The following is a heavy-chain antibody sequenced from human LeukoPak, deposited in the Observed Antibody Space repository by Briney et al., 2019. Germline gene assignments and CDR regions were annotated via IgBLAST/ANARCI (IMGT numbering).Heavy chain of an antibody. J-gene: IGHJ4*02. CDR2: IGHDATKI. D-gene: IGHD3-16*01. V-gene: IGHV3-30*02. CDR3: AKDHVTWGNRYFDH. CDR1: GFTFSTYG. Sequence: AGGSLRLSFAASGFTFSTYGMHWVGQAPGKGLEWVAFIGHDATKIYYADSVQGRFTISRDNSKTTLYLEMNSLSGEDTALYYCAKDHVTWGNRYFDHWGQGTLGTVSS.